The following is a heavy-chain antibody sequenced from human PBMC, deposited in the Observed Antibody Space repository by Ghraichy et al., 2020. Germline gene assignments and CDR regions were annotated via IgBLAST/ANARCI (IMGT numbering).Heavy chain of an antibody. J-gene: IGHJ5*02. D-gene: IGHD4-23*01. Sequence: ASVKVSCKASGYTFTNYYIHWVRQAPGQGLEWVGLINPSAGSTTYAQKFQGRVTMTRDTSTSTVYMELSSLRSDDTALYFCARAMTTVAYNWFDPWGQGTLVTVSS. CDR1: GYTFTNYY. CDR3: ARAMTTVAYNWFDP. V-gene: IGHV1-46*01. CDR2: INPSAGST.